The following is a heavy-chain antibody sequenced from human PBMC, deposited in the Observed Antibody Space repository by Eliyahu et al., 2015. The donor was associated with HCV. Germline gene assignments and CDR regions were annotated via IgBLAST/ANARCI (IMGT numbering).Heavy chain of an antibody. Sequence: QEQLVQSGAEVKKPGASVKVSCXASGYTFTSYDVNWVRQATGRGLEWMGWMNPNSGNTGYAQKFQGRVTMTRNTSISTAYMELSSLRSEDTAVYYCTRKALYGSGRARFDPWGQGTLVTVSS. CDR3: TRKALYGSGRARFDP. J-gene: IGHJ5*02. CDR2: MNPNSGNT. CDR1: GYTFTSYD. D-gene: IGHD3-10*01. V-gene: IGHV1-8*01.